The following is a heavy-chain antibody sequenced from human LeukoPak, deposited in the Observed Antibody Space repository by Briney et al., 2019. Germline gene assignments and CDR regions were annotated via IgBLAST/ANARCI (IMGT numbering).Heavy chain of an antibody. J-gene: IGHJ6*03. CDR3: ARVAAGAEAHTLHYHYMDV. D-gene: IGHD6-13*01. CDR2: ISSTSMYI. Sequence: GGSLRLSCAASGFTFGIYSMTWVRQAPGKGLEWVSSISSTSMYIYYADSMRGRFTISRDNAENSLFLQIDSLGVEDTAVYSCARVAAGAEAHTLHYHYMDVWSKGTTVTVSS. CDR1: GFTFGIYS. V-gene: IGHV3-21*01.